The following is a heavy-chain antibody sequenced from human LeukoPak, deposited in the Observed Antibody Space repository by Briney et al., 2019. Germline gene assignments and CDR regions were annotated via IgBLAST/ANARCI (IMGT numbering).Heavy chain of an antibody. J-gene: IGHJ4*02. V-gene: IGHV3-74*01. CDR1: GFTFSSYW. Sequence: GGSLRLSCAASGFTFSSYWMHWVRQAPGKGLVWVSRINSDGSSTSYADSVKGRFTISRDNSKNTLYLQMNSLRAEDTAVYYCANDHSGATVVTPFDYWGQGTLVTVSS. CDR3: ANDHSGATVVTPFDY. D-gene: IGHD4-23*01. CDR2: INSDGSST.